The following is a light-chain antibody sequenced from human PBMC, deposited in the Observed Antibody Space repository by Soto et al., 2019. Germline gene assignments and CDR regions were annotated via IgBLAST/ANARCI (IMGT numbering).Light chain of an antibody. Sequence: DIHMTQSPSSLSAYVGDLFTIACRASQSISSYLNWYQQRPGKAPKVLSDGASTLQSGVPSRFSGSGSGTEFTLTSSSLQPEDFATYYCQQGYSISWTFGQGTKVDIK. CDR2: GAS. V-gene: IGKV1-39*01. CDR3: QQGYSISWT. J-gene: IGKJ1*01. CDR1: QSISSY.